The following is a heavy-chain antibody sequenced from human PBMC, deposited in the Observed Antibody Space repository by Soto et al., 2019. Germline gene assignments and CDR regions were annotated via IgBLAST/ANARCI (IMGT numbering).Heavy chain of an antibody. V-gene: IGHV1-3*01. D-gene: IGHD3-22*01. CDR2: INAGNDNT. CDR3: ARDTAYDSSGYYPY. Sequence: ASVKVSCKASGYTFTSYAMHWVRQAPGQRLEWMGWINAGNDNTKYSQKFQGRVTITRDTSASTAYMELRSLRSDDTAVYYCARDTAYDSSGYYPYWGQGTLVTVSS. CDR1: GYTFTSYA. J-gene: IGHJ4*02.